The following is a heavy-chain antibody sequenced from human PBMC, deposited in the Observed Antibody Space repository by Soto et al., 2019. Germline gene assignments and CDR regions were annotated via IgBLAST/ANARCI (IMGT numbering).Heavy chain of an antibody. CDR2: IKSKTDGGTT. Sequence: KTGGSLRLSCAASGFTFSNAWMSWVRQAPGKGLEWVGHIKSKTDGGTTDYAAPVKGRFTISRDDSKNTLYLQMNSLKTEDTAVYYCTTDLQQYYYGMDVWGQGTTVTVS. V-gene: IGHV3-15*01. CDR1: GFTFSNAW. J-gene: IGHJ6*02. CDR3: TTDLQQYYYGMDV.